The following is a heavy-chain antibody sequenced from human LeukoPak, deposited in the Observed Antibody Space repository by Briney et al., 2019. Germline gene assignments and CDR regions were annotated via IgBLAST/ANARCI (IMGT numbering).Heavy chain of an antibody. CDR1: GFTFSSYA. J-gene: IGHJ4*02. CDR2: IKQDGSEK. D-gene: IGHD3-22*01. V-gene: IGHV3-7*01. CDR3: ARGGYYDSSGYYYRDY. Sequence: GGSLRLSCAASGFTFSSYAMSWVRQAPGKGLEWVANIKQDGSEKYYVDSVKGRFTISRDNAKNSLYLQMNSLRAEDTAVYYCARGGYYDSSGYYYRDYWGQGTLVTVSS.